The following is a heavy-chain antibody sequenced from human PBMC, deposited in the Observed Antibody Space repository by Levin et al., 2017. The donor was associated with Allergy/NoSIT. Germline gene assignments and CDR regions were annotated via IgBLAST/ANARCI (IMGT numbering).Heavy chain of an antibody. CDR3: ARGLLEWNPFDY. CDR1: GGSFSGYY. J-gene: IGHJ4*02. Sequence: SETLSLTCAVYGGSFSGYYWSWIRQPPGKGLEWIGEINHSGSTNYNPSLKSRVTISVDTSKNQFSLKLSSVTAADTAVYYCARGLLEWNPFDYWGQGTLVTVSS. D-gene: IGHD3-3*01. V-gene: IGHV4-34*01. CDR2: INHSGST.